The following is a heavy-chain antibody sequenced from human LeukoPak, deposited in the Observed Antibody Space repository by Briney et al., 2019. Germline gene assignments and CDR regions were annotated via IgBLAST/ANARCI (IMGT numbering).Heavy chain of an antibody. CDR3: ARGGEGYCSGGSCYPFDY. V-gene: IGHV4-34*01. D-gene: IGHD2-15*01. Sequence: PSETLSLTCAVYGGSFSGYYWSWIRQPPGKGLEWIGEINHSGSTNYNPSLKSRVTISVDTSKNQFSLKLSSVTAADTAVYYCARGGEGYCSGGSCYPFDYWGQGTLVTVSS. CDR2: INHSGST. J-gene: IGHJ4*02. CDR1: GGSFSGYY.